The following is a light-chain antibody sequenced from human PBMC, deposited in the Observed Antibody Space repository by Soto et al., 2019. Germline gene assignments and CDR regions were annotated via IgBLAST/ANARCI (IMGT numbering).Light chain of an antibody. CDR1: QSVSHN. V-gene: IGKV3-15*01. CDR3: EQYNTWPPLYT. Sequence: EIVMTQAPAALSVSPGEGATLSCSASQSVSHNLAWYQQKPGQAPRLLIYGASTRATGIPTRFSGSGSGAEFPRTISSLQSEDFAVYYCEQYNTWPPLYTFGQGTKLVIK. J-gene: IGKJ2*01. CDR2: GAS.